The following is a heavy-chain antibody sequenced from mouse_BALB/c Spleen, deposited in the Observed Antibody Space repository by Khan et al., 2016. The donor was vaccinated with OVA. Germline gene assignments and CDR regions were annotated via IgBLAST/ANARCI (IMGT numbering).Heavy chain of an antibody. CDR3: ARDFHYYGSRGAMDN. J-gene: IGHJ4*01. Sequence: VQLQESGAELARPGASVKMSCKASGYTFTSYTMHWVKQRPGQGLEWIGYIIPSTVYTNYNQKFKDKATLTADKSSSTAYMQLSSLTSEDSAVYSCARDFHYYGSRGAMDNWGQGTSVTVSS. CDR2: IIPSTVYT. CDR1: GYTFTSYT. V-gene: IGHV1-4*01. D-gene: IGHD1-1*01.